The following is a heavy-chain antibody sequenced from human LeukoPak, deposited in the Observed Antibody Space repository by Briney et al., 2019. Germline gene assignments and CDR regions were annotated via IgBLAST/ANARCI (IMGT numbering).Heavy chain of an antibody. Sequence: PSQTLSLTCTVSGGSMGRGGYYWRWVRQSPGKGLEWIGYIYYTGTTNYNPSLKSRVTMSVDTSKNQFSLNLSSVTAADTAVYYCARVPTPYDTTGLLDPWGQGALVTVSS. CDR1: GGSMGRGGYY. CDR2: IYYTGTT. D-gene: IGHD1-1*01. CDR3: ARVPTPYDTTGLLDP. V-gene: IGHV4-31*03. J-gene: IGHJ5*02.